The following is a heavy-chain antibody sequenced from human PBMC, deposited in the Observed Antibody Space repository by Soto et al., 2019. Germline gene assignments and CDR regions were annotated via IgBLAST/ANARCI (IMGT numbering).Heavy chain of an antibody. V-gene: IGHV4-39*01. D-gene: IGHD3-9*01. Sequence: PSATLSLTCTVSGGSISSSSYYWGWIRQPPGKGQEWIGSIYYSGSTYYNPSLKSRVTISVDTSKNQFSLKLSSVTAADTAVYYFARLGNSYDILTGYESSAHYWGQGTLVTVSS. CDR3: ARLGNSYDILTGYESSAHY. CDR2: IYYSGST. J-gene: IGHJ4*02. CDR1: GGSISSSSYY.